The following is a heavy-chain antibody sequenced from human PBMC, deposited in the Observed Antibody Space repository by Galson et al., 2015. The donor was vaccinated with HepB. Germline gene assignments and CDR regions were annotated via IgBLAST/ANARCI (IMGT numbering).Heavy chain of an antibody. CDR1: GFTFSSYG. Sequence: SLRLSCAASGFTFSSYGMHWVRQAPGKGLEWVAVIWYDGSNKYYADSVKGRFTISRDNSKNTLYLQMNSLRAEDTAVYYCARGLKLWFGNPDYWGQGTLVTVSS. V-gene: IGHV3-33*01. D-gene: IGHD3-10*01. CDR2: IWYDGSNK. J-gene: IGHJ4*02. CDR3: ARGLKLWFGNPDY.